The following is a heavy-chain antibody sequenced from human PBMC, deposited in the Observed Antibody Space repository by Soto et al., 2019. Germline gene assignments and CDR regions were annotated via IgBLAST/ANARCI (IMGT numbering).Heavy chain of an antibody. CDR1: ESTVSRDW. Sequence: EVHLVESGGGLVQTGGSLRLSCAIFESTVSRDWMNWVRQAPGKGLEWVAHINQDGSEKYYVDSVKGRFTISRDNAKKSLCLQMNSLGPADPAMYYCSGGVGDAFWGQGTLVTVSS. J-gene: IGHJ4*02. D-gene: IGHD1-26*01. CDR3: SGGVGDAF. V-gene: IGHV3-7*04. CDR2: INQDGSEK.